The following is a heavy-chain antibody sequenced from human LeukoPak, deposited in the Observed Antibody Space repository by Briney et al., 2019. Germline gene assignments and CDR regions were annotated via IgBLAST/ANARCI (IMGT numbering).Heavy chain of an antibody. D-gene: IGHD7-27*01. J-gene: IGHJ4*02. V-gene: IGHV1-2*06. CDR2: IDPNSGGT. CDR1: GYTFTGYY. Sequence: ASVKVSCKASGYTFTGYYMHWVRQAPGQGLEWMGRIDPNSGGTNYAQKFQGRVTMTRDTSISTAYMELSRLRSEDTAVYSCARGPPNWGFDYWGQGTLVTVSS. CDR3: ARGPPNWGFDY.